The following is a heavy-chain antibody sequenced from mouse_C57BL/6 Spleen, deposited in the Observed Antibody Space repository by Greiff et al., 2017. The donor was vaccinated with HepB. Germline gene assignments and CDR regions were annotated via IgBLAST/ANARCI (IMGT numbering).Heavy chain of an antibody. CDR3: ARVSNYAFDY. Sequence: QVQLQQSGAELVKPGASVKLSCKASGYTFTSYWMQWVKQRPGQGLEWIGEIDPSDSYTNYNQKFKGKATLTVDTSSSTAYMQLSSLTSEDSAVYYCARVSNYAFDYWGQGTTLTVSS. D-gene: IGHD2-5*01. J-gene: IGHJ2*01. V-gene: IGHV1-50*01. CDR2: IDPSDSYT. CDR1: GYTFTSYW.